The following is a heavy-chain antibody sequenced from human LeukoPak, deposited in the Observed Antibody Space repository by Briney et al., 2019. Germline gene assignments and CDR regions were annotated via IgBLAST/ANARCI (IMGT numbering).Heavy chain of an antibody. J-gene: IGHJ4*02. Sequence: VASVKVSCKASGGTFSSYAISWVRQAPGQGLEWMGGIIPIFGTANYAQKFQGRVTITADESTSTAYMELSSLRSEDTAVYYCARGRSYGYSYGQDFDYWGQGTLVTVSS. CDR3: ARGRSYGYSYGQDFDY. CDR1: GGTFSSYA. D-gene: IGHD5-18*01. V-gene: IGHV1-69*13. CDR2: IIPIFGTA.